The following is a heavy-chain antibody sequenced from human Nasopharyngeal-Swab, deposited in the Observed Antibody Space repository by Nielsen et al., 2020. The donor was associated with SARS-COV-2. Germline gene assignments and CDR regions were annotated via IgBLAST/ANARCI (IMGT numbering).Heavy chain of an antibody. CDR1: GFTFNSYS. J-gene: IGHJ6*02. D-gene: IGHD3-3*01. CDR2: ISGSGSYV. Sequence: GGSLRLSCAGSGFTFNSYSMIWVRQVLGEGLEWVSSISGSGSYVYYADSVKGRFTISRDNAKNSLYLQMNSLRAEDTAVYYCARDGLDYDFWSAYFMDVWGQGTTVTVSS. V-gene: IGHV3-21*01. CDR3: ARDGLDYDFWSAYFMDV.